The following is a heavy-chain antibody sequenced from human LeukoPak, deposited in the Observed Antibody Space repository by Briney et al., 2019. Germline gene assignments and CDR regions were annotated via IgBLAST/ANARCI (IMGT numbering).Heavy chain of an antibody. CDR1: GYTFTGYY. V-gene: IGHV1-2*02. Sequence: ASVKVSCKASGYTFTGYYMHWVRQAPGQGLEWMGWINPNSGGTNYAQKFQGRVTMTRDTSTSTVYMELSSLRSEDTAVYYCARDHYYDSSGFSLDYWGQGTLVTVSS. J-gene: IGHJ4*02. CDR3: ARDHYYDSSGFSLDY. D-gene: IGHD3-22*01. CDR2: INPNSGGT.